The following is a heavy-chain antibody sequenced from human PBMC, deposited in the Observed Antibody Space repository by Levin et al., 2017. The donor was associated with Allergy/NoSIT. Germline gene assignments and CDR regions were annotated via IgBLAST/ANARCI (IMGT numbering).Heavy chain of an antibody. CDR1: GFTFSRFW. CDR2: INSDGTNT. J-gene: IGHJ4*02. V-gene: IGHV3-74*01. CDR3: ARGGCSSTSCLDN. Sequence: ASVKVSCAASGFTFSRFWMHWVRQAPGKGLVWVSHINSDGTNTNYADSVKGRFTISRDNTENTLYLQMDSLRAEDTSVYFCARGGCSSTSCLDNWGQGTLVTVSS. D-gene: IGHD2-2*01.